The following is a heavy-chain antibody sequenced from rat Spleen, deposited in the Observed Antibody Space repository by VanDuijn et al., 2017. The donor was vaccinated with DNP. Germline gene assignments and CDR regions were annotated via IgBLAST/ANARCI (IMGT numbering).Heavy chain of an antibody. D-gene: IGHD1-4*01. CDR1: GFTFSDYN. CDR3: AKDGRAMDA. CDR2: IGSAAYAP. V-gene: IGHV5-27*01. Sequence: EVQLVESGGGLVQPGRSLKLSCTASGFTFSDYNMAWVRQAPAKGLEWVAYIGSAAYAPYYGDSVKGRFTISRDNAKSTLYLQMNSLRSEDTATYYCAKDGRAMDAWGQGTSVTVSS. J-gene: IGHJ4*01.